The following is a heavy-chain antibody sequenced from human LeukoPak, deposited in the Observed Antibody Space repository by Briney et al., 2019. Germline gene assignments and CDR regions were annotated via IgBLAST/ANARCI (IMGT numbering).Heavy chain of an antibody. CDR3: ARHGFAGPFDF. D-gene: IGHD6-13*01. J-gene: IGHJ4*02. V-gene: IGHV4-59*08. Sequence: SETLSLTCTASGGSISSYYWSWIRQPPGKGLEWIGYIYYSGDSNYNPSLKSRVTISLDTSKNRISLKLSSVTAADTAVYYCARHGFAGPFDFWGQGTLATVSS. CDR2: IYYSGDS. CDR1: GGSISSYY.